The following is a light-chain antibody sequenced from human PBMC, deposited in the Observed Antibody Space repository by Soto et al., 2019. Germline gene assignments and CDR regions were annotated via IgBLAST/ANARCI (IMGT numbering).Light chain of an antibody. CDR1: QSVSTY. CDR3: QQRSNWPPA. CDR2: DAS. V-gene: IGKV3-11*01. J-gene: IGKJ5*01. Sequence: IVLTQPLATLSFSPGGRASLSCRASQSVSTYLPWYQQKPGQAPRLLIYDASTRATGIPARFSGSGSGTDFTLTISNLQPEDFAIYYCQQRSNWPPAFGQGTRLEIK.